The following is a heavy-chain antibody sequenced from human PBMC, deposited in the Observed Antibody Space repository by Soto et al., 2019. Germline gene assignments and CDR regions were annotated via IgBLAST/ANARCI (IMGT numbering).Heavy chain of an antibody. CDR3: ARRLFEYNWFYP. Sequence: EVQLVESGGGLVQPGGSLRLSCGASGFTFSSYDMNWVRQAPGKGLEWISYISSSGSTIYYADSVKGRFIISRDNAKNSLYLQMNSLRDEDTAVYYCARRLFEYNWFYPWGQGTLVTVSS. CDR2: ISSSGSTI. CDR1: GFTFSSYD. J-gene: IGHJ5*02. V-gene: IGHV3-48*03. D-gene: IGHD3-9*01.